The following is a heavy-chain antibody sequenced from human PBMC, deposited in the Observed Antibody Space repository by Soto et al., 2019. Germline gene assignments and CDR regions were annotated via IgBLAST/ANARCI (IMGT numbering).Heavy chain of an antibody. CDR3: ASSILGYCSSTSCHAFDI. CDR2: IYYSGST. D-gene: IGHD2-2*01. J-gene: IGHJ3*02. CDR1: GGSISSYY. V-gene: IGHV4-59*08. Sequence: SETLSLTCTVSGGSISSYYWSWIRQPPGKGLEWIGYIYYSGSTNYNPSLKSRVTISVDTSKNQFSLKLSSVTAADTAVYYCASSILGYCSSTSCHAFDIWGQGTMVTVSS.